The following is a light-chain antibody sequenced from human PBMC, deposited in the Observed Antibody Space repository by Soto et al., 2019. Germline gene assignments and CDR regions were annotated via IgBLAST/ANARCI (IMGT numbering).Light chain of an antibody. CDR1: SSDVGAYKY. J-gene: IGLJ2*01. CDR3: TSYAVSNNLL. V-gene: IGLV2-8*01. CDR2: EVS. Sequence: QSALTQPPSASGSPGQSVTISCTGTSSDVGAYKYVSWYQHHPGKAPKLMIYEVSERPSGVPDRFSGSKSGNTASLTVSGLQAEDEADYYCTSYAVSNNLLFGGGTKLTVL.